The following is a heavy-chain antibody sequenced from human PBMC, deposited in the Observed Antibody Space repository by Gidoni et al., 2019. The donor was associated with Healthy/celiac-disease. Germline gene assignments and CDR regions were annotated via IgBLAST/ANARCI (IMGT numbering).Heavy chain of an antibody. D-gene: IGHD3-22*01. CDR3: AKEGSLWYYYDSSGQDY. CDR1: GFPFSSYA. Sequence: EVQLLESGGGLVQPGGSLRLSCAASGFPFSSYAMSWVRKAPGKGLEGVSAISGSGGSTYYEDSVKGRFTISRDKSKNTLYLQMNSLRAEDTAVYYCAKEGSLWYYYDSSGQDYWGQGTLVTVSS. CDR2: ISGSGGST. J-gene: IGHJ4*02. V-gene: IGHV3-23*01.